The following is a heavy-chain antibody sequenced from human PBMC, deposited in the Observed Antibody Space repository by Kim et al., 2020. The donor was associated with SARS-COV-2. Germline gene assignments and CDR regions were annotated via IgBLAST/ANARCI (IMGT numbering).Heavy chain of an antibody. D-gene: IGHD2-15*01. Sequence: GGSLRLSCTASGFTFGDYAMSWVRQAPGKGLEWVGFIRSKAYGGTTEYAAPVKGRFSISRDDSKSTAYLQMNSLKTEDTAVYYCTRDVPSRRGAKGPFLDYWGQGTLVTVYS. V-gene: IGHV3-49*04. J-gene: IGHJ4*02. CDR2: IRSKAYGGTT. CDR3: TRDVPSRRGAKGPFLDY. CDR1: GFTFGDYA.